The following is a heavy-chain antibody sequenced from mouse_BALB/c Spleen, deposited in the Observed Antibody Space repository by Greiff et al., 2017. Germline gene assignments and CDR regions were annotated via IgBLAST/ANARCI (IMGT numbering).Heavy chain of an antibody. J-gene: IGHJ1*01. Sequence: EVMLVESGGGLVQPGGSLRLSCATSGFTFTDYYMSWVRQPPGKALEWLGFIRNKANGYTTEYSASVKGRFTISRDNSQSILYLQMNTLRAEDSATYYCARGNYGSSFYWYFDVWGAGTTVTVSS. CDR1: GFTFTDYY. CDR2: IRNKANGYTT. V-gene: IGHV7-3*02. CDR3: ARGNYGSSFYWYFDV. D-gene: IGHD1-1*01.